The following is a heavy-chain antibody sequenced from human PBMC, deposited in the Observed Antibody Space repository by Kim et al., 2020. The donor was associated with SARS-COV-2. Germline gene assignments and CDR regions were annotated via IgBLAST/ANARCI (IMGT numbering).Heavy chain of an antibody. CDR2: IYYSGST. D-gene: IGHD6-6*01. CDR3: ACNPGYSSSSPFDY. J-gene: IGHJ4*02. CDR1: GGSISSYY. Sequence: SETLSLTCTVSGGSISSYYWSWIRQPPGKGLEWIGYIYYSGSTNYNPSLKSRVTISVDTSKNQFSLKLSSVTAADTAVYYCACNPGYSSSSPFDYWGQGTLVTVSS. V-gene: IGHV4-59*01.